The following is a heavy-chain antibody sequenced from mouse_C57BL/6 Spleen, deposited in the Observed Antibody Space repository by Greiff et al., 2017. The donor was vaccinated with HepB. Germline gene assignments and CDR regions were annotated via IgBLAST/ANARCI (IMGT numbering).Heavy chain of an antibody. CDR2: ISSGSSTI. J-gene: IGHJ3*01. V-gene: IGHV5-17*01. CDR1: GFTFSDYG. Sequence: EVQRVESGGGLVKPGGSLKLSCAASGFTFSDYGMHWVRQAPEKGLEWVAYISSGSSTIYYADKVKGRFTISRDNATNTLFLQMTSLRSEDTAMYYGASRGHGSSPWFAYWGQGTLVTVSA. CDR3: ASRGHGSSPWFAY. D-gene: IGHD1-1*01.